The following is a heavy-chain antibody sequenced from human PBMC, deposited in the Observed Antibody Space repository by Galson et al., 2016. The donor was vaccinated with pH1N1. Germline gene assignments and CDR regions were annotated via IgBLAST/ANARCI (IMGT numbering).Heavy chain of an antibody. CDR1: GFPFSTYG. Sequence: SLRLSCAASGFPFSTYGMHWVRQAPGKGLEWLAVISYHGENIHYADSVKGRFTISRDNSKNTLFLQLSRLRSQDTAVYYCAKGASAAATLDYGGRGTLLTVSS. V-gene: IGHV3-30*18. D-gene: IGHD6-13*01. CDR2: ISYHGENI. J-gene: IGHJ4*02. CDR3: AKGASAAATLDY.